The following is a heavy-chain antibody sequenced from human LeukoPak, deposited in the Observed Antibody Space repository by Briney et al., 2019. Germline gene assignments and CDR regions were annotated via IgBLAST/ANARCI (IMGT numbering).Heavy chain of an antibody. J-gene: IGHJ4*02. Sequence: GGSLRLSCAASGFMFSSYAMSWVRQAPGKGLELVSVLSGSGGNPSYADSVKGRFTVSRDNSKNTLYLQMNSLRVEDTAVYYRAKGREVRYSGYDFTFDYWGRGTLVIVSS. V-gene: IGHV3-23*01. CDR1: GFMFSSYA. CDR2: LSGSGGNP. CDR3: AKGREVRYSGYDFTFDY. D-gene: IGHD5-12*01.